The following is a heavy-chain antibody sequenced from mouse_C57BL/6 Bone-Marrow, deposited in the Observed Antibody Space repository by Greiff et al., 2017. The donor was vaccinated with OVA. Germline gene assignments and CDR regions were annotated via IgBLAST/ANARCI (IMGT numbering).Heavy chain of an antibody. V-gene: IGHV1-52*01. J-gene: IGHJ2*01. Sequence: VQLQQPGAELVRPGSSVKLSCKASGYTFTSYWMHWVKQRPIQGLEWIGNIDPSDSETHYNQKFKDKATLTVDKSSSTAYMQLSSLTSEDSAVYYCAREDSSGYVEDYWGQGTTLTVSS. CDR2: IDPSDSET. D-gene: IGHD3-2*02. CDR3: AREDSSGYVEDY. CDR1: GYTFTSYW.